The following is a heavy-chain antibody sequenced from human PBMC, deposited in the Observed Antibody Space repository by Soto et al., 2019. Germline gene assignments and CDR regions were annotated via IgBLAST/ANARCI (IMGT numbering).Heavy chain of an antibody. D-gene: IGHD3-10*01. J-gene: IGHJ4*02. CDR3: ATNPALRGLWEDY. CDR1: GFTFSSYS. CDR2: ISSSSSYI. Sequence: EVQLVESGGGLVQPGGSLRLSCAASGFTFSSYSMNWVRQAPGKGLEWVSSISSSSSYIYYADSVKGRFTISRDNAKNSLYLQMNSLRAEDTAVYYCATNPALRGLWEDYWGQGTLVTVSS. V-gene: IGHV3-21*01.